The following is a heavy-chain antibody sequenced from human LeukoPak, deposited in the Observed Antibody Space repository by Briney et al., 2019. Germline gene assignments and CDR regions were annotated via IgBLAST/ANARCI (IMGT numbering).Heavy chain of an antibody. CDR1: GFAFSSYA. D-gene: IGHD3-10*01. J-gene: IGHJ4*02. V-gene: IGHV3-30*04. CDR3: AKDRQLKKLLWFGELSDY. Sequence: GGSLRLSCAASGFAFSSYAMHWVRQAPGKGLEWVAVISYDGSNKYYADSVKGRFTISRDNSKNTLYLQMNSLRAEDTVVYYCAKDRQLKKLLWFGELSDYWGQGTLVTVSS. CDR2: ISYDGSNK.